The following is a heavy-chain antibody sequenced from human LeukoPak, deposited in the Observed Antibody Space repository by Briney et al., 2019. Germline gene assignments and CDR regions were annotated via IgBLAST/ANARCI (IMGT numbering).Heavy chain of an antibody. V-gene: IGHV4-39*07. CDR2: IYYSGST. CDR1: GGSISSSSYY. CDR3: ARGITIFGVVILGY. D-gene: IGHD3-3*01. J-gene: IGHJ4*02. Sequence: SETLSLTCTVSGGSISSSSYYWGWIRQPPGKGPEWIGSIYYSGSTYYNPSLKSRVTISVDTSKNQFSLKLSSVTAADTAVYYCARGITIFGVVILGYWGQGTLVTVSS.